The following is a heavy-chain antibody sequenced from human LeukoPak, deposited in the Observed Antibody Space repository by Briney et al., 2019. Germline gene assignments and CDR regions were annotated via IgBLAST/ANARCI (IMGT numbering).Heavy chain of an antibody. CDR3: ARSNYYGSFVYAMDV. V-gene: IGHV4-39*01. CDR1: DGSISSSRYY. Sequence: SETLSLTCSVSDGSISSSRYYWGWIRRPPGKGLEWIGSISYSGSTYYNPSLKSRVTISLDTSKNQFSLKLSSVTAADTPVYYCARSNYYGSFVYAMDVWGQGTTVTVSS. CDR2: ISYSGST. D-gene: IGHD3-10*01. J-gene: IGHJ6*02.